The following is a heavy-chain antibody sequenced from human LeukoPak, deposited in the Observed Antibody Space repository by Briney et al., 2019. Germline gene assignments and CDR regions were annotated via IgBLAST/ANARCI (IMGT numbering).Heavy chain of an antibody. J-gene: IGHJ3*02. D-gene: IGHD3-10*01. Sequence: GESLKISCKASGYIFTTYWIGWVRQMPGKGLEWMGIIYPPDSDTTYSPSFQGQVTISADKSISTAYLQWSSLKASDTAMYYCVRITEFWASDIWGQATMVTVSS. CDR2: IYPPDSDT. V-gene: IGHV5-51*01. CDR1: GYIFTTYW. CDR3: VRITEFWASDI.